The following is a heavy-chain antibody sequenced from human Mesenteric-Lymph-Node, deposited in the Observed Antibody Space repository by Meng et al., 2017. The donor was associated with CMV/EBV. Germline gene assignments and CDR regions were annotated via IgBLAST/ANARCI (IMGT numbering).Heavy chain of an antibody. V-gene: IGHV1-46*01. CDR3: AKVWVDSGYDLWDY. CDR2: VNPSGGRT. J-gene: IGHJ4*02. D-gene: IGHD5-12*01. Sequence: ASVKVSCKASGYTFTTYPIHWVRQAPGQGLGWMGKVNPSGGRTSYAPKFQGRVTMTRDTSTSTVYMELSGLRQDDTAIYYCAKVWVDSGYDLWDYWGQGTLVTVSS. CDR1: GYTFTTYP.